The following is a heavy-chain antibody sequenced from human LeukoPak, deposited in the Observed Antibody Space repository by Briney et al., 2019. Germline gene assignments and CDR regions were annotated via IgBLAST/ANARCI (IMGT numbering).Heavy chain of an antibody. V-gene: IGHV3-9*01. CDR1: GFSFDGYA. CDR2: ISWNSASI. Sequence: LPGGSLRLSCAASGFSFDGYAMHWVRLAPGKGLEWVSGISWNSASIGYADSVKGRFTISRDNAKNSLYLQMNSLRAEDTAVYYCARDIPTYSGYVRGFDYWGQGTLVTVSS. D-gene: IGHD5-12*01. CDR3: ARDIPTYSGYVRGFDY. J-gene: IGHJ4*02.